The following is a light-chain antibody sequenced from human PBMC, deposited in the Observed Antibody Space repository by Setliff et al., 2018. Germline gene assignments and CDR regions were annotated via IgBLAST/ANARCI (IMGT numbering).Light chain of an antibody. CDR1: NSNVGSDY. V-gene: IGLV1-47*01. CDR3: AVWDDSLSGPGV. CDR2: RSS. J-gene: IGLJ2*01. Sequence: QSVLTQSPSASGAPGQKVTISCSGINSNVGSDYVFWYQQLPGTAPKLLIYRSSLRPSGVPDRFSASKAGTSASLAISGLRSEDEADYYCAVWDDSLSGPGVFGGGTKVTVL.